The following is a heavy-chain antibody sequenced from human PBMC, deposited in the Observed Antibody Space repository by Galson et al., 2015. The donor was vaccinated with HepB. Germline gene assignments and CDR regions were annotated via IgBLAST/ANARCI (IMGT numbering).Heavy chain of an antibody. V-gene: IGHV3-23*01. J-gene: IGHJ4*02. Sequence: SLRLSCAASGFTFSSFAMTWVRQAPGKGLEWVAGISDSRVHTYYAESVKGRFTISRDYSKNTLYLQMNSLRLDDTPVYYCASGVVVQGYWGQGALVTGSS. CDR1: GFTFSSFA. D-gene: IGHD2-15*01. CDR2: ISDSRVHT. CDR3: ASGVVVQGY.